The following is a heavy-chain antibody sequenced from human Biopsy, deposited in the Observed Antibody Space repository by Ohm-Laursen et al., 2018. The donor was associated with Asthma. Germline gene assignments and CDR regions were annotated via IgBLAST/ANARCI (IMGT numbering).Heavy chain of an antibody. V-gene: IGHV3-30*01. D-gene: IGHD1-1*01. J-gene: IGHJ3*02. Sequence: SLRLSCSASGFSFSNFAIHWVRQAPGKGLEWVGVISKDASTQDHADSVKGRFTMARDNSKNTPDLQMNSLREEDTAVYYCVRDGTDDAFDIWGQGTVVSVSS. CDR3: VRDGTDDAFDI. CDR1: GFSFSNFA. CDR2: ISKDASTQ.